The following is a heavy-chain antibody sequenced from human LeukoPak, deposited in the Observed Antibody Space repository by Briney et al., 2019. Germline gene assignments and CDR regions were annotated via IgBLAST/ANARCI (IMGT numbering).Heavy chain of an antibody. Sequence: SETLSLTCAVYGGSFSGYYWSWIRQPPGKGLEWIGEINHSGSTNYNPPLKSRVTISVDTSKNQFSLKLSSVTAADTAVYYCARVSGSAGSSGYHDYWGQGTLVTVSS. J-gene: IGHJ4*02. V-gene: IGHV4-34*01. CDR1: GGSFSGYY. CDR2: INHSGST. CDR3: ARVSGSAGSSGYHDY. D-gene: IGHD3-22*01.